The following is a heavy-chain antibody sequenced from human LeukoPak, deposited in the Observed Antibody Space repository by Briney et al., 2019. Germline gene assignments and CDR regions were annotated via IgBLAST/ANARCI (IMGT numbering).Heavy chain of an antibody. V-gene: IGHV3-7*01. Sequence: PGGSLRLSCAASGFTFSNYWMTWVRQAPGKGLEWVANIKKDGSEKYYVDSVKGRFTISRDNSKNTLSLQMNSLRVDDTAVYYCARDPGALYYFDYWGQGTLVTVSS. D-gene: IGHD1-14*01. CDR2: IKKDGSEK. J-gene: IGHJ4*02. CDR3: ARDPGALYYFDY. CDR1: GFTFSNYW.